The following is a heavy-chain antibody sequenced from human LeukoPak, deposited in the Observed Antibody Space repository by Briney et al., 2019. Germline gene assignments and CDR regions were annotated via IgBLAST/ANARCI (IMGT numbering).Heavy chain of an antibody. CDR1: GFSFSDYL. Sequence: GGSLRLSCVVSGFSFSDYLMSWVRQAPGKGLEWVAFIRYDESNKYYADSVKGRFTISRDNSRNTLYLQMNSLRAEDTAVYFCAKLFSYSSGGHAFDIWGQGTMVSVSS. CDR2: IRYDESNK. J-gene: IGHJ3*02. D-gene: IGHD6-19*01. V-gene: IGHV3-30*02. CDR3: AKLFSYSSGGHAFDI.